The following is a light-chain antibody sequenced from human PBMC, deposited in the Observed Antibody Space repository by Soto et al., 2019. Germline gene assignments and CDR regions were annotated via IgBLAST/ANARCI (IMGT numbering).Light chain of an antibody. CDR2: GAS. CDR3: QLYGSSPLFT. V-gene: IGKV3-20*01. J-gene: IGKJ3*01. Sequence: EIVLTQSPDTLSLSPGERATLSCRASQSVSSTYLAWVQQRPGQTPRLLISGASSRATGIPERFSGGGSGTDFTLTICRLEPEDFAVYWCQLYGSSPLFTFGPGTKVDIK. CDR1: QSVSSTY.